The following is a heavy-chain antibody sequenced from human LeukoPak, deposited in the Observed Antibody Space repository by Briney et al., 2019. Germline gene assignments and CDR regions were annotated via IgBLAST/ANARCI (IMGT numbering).Heavy chain of an antibody. CDR1: GFTFRDYA. D-gene: IGHD1-1*01. Sequence: GGSLRLSCAASGFTFRDYAMTWIRQAPGKGLEWISYIKKRSAAAYYADSVAGRFVISRDDAKNSLNLHLTNLRVEDTATYFCARIWSARDWFDPWGQGT. CDR3: ARIWSARDWFDP. J-gene: IGHJ5*02. V-gene: IGHV3-11*01. CDR2: IKKRSAAA.